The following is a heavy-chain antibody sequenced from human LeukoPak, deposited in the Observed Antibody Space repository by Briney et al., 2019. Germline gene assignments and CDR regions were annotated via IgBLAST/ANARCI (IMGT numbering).Heavy chain of an antibody. CDR2: IYYSGST. V-gene: IGHV4-59*01. Sequence: SETLSLTYTVSGGSISSYYWSWIRQPPGKGLEGIGYIYYSGSTNYNPSLKSRVTISVDTSKNQFSLKLSSVTAADTAVYYCAREAALRYNWFDHWGQGTLVTVSS. CDR1: GGSISSYY. J-gene: IGHJ5*02. D-gene: IGHD6-6*01. CDR3: AREAALRYNWFDH.